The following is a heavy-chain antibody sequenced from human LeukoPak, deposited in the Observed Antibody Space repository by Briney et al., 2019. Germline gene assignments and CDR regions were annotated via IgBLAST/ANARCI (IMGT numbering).Heavy chain of an antibody. V-gene: IGHV1-2*02. J-gene: IGHJ4*02. Sequence: ASVKVSCKASGHTFTGYYMHWVRQAPGQGLEWMGWINPNSGGTNYAQKFRGRVTMTRDTSISTAYMELSRLRSDDTAVYYCARLYDYSNLPDYWGQGTLVTVSS. D-gene: IGHD4-11*01. CDR3: ARLYDYSNLPDY. CDR2: INPNSGGT. CDR1: GHTFTGYY.